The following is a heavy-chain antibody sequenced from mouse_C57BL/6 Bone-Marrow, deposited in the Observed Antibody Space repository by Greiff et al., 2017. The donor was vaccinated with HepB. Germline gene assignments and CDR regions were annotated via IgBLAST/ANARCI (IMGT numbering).Heavy chain of an antibody. J-gene: IGHJ1*03. CDR2: ISSGSSTI. CDR3: ARAVVAHYWYFDV. V-gene: IGHV5-17*01. CDR1: GFTSSDYG. D-gene: IGHD1-1*01. Sequence: EVKVVESGGGLVKPGGSLKLSCAASGFTSSDYGMHWVRQAPEKGLEWVAYISSGSSTIYYADTVKGRFTISRDNAKNTLFLQMTSLRSEDTAMYYCARAVVAHYWYFDVWGTGTTVTVSS.